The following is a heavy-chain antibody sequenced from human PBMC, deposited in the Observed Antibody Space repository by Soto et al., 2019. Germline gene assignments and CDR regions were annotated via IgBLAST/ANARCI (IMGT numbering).Heavy chain of an antibody. CDR1: GFTFTKAY. CDR3: AKGGGYPARNFYGAY. CDR2: IKGSHAGGTT. V-gene: IGHV3-15*01. Sequence: EVQLVESGGGLVEPGGSIRLSCVASGFTFTKAYMTWVRQAPGKGLEWVGRIKGSHAGGTTDYATSVKGRFTISRDDSEITLSLQMNSQKTEDTSVYYCAKGGGYPARNFYGAYWRQGTLVTVSS. D-gene: IGHD3-16*02. J-gene: IGHJ4*02.